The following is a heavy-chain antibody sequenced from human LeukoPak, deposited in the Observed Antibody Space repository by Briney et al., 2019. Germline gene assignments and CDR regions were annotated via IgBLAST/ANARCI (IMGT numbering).Heavy chain of an antibody. CDR1: GYTFTGYY. CDR2: INPNSGGT. CDR3: ARDHSSAAGYPHY. J-gene: IGHJ4*02. Sequence: ASVKVSCKASGYTFTGYYMHWVRQAPGQGLEWMGWINPNSGGTNYAQKFQGRVTMTRDTSISTAYMELSRLRSDDTAVYYCARDHSSAAGYPHYWDQGTLVTVSS. V-gene: IGHV1-2*02. D-gene: IGHD6-13*01.